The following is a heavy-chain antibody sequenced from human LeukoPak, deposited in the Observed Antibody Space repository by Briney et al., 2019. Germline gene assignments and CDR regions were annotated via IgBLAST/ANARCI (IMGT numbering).Heavy chain of an antibody. V-gene: IGHV4-38-2*02. CDR1: GYSITSGYN. J-gene: IGHJ4*02. D-gene: IGHD2-2*02. Sequence: KPSETLSLTYTVSGYSITSGYNWAWIRQPPGKVLEWIGSIYHSGSAYYNPSLKSRVTISVDTSKNQFSLKLSSVTAADTAVYYCVRYCSSTTCYTRAVDYWGQGTLVTVSS. CDR3: VRYCSSTTCYTRAVDY. CDR2: IYHSGSA.